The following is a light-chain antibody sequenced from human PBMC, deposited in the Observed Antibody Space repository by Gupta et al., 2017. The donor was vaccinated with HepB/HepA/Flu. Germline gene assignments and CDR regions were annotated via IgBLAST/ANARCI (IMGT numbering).Light chain of an antibody. Sequence: TVVTQEPSFSVSPGGTVTLTCGLSSGSVSTSYYPSWYQQTPGQAPRTLIYSTNTRSSGVPDRFSGSICGNKAALTITGAQADEESDYYGVRDMGSGIWVFGGGTKLTVL. CDR1: SGSVSTSYY. V-gene: IGLV8-61*01. CDR3: VRDMGSGIWV. J-gene: IGLJ3*02. CDR2: STN.